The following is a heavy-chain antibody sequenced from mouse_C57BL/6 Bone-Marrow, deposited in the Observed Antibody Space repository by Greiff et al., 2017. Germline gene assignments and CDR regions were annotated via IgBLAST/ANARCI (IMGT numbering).Heavy chain of an antibody. CDR1: GYTFTSYW. CDR2: IDPSDSYN. Sequence: VQLQQPGAELVMPGASVKLSCKASGYTFTSYWMHWVKQRPGQGLEWIGEIDPSDSYNNYNQKFKGKSTLTVDKSSSTAYMQLSSLTSEDSAVYYCARFGYDWGQGTLVTVSA. CDR3: ARFGYD. D-gene: IGHD2-2*01. V-gene: IGHV1-69*01. J-gene: IGHJ3*01.